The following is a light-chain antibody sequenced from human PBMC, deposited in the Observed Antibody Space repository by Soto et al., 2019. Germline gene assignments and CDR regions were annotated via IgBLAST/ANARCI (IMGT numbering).Light chain of an antibody. J-gene: IGKJ4*01. CDR1: QDIGSY. Sequence: DIQLTQSPAFLSASVGDRVSITCRASQDIGSYLAWYQQKSGKAPKLLIHTASTLQTGVPFRFSGSGSWTEFTLTISSLQPGDFATYYCQHLHSYPLSFGGGTEVEIK. CDR2: TAS. V-gene: IGKV1-9*01. CDR3: QHLHSYPLS.